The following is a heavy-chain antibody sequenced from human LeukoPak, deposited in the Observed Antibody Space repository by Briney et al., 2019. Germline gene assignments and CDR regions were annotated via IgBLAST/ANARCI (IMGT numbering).Heavy chain of an antibody. V-gene: IGHV3-23*01. J-gene: IGHJ3*02. CDR1: GFTCSSYA. D-gene: IGHD1-26*01. CDR2: ISGSGGST. Sequence: GGSLRLSCAASGFTCSSYAMSWVRQAPGKGLEWVSAISGSGGSTYYADSVKGRFTISRDNSKNTLYLQMNSLRAEDTAVYYCAKAHGGSYYSETFDIWGQGTMVTVSS. CDR3: AKAHGGSYYSETFDI.